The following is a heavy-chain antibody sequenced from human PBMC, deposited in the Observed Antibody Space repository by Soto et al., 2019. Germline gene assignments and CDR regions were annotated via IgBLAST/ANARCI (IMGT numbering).Heavy chain of an antibody. CDR3: ARDLYSFHGSGSYEGLSYYFDY. D-gene: IGHD3-10*01. CDR2: ISSSSSYI. CDR1: GFTFSSYS. V-gene: IGHV3-21*01. J-gene: IGHJ4*02. Sequence: GGSLRLSCAASGFTFSSYSMNWVRQAPGKGLEWVSSISSSSSYIYYADSVKGRFTISRDNAKNSLYLQMNSLRAEDTAVYYCARDLYSFHGSGSYEGLSYYFDYWGQGTLVTVSS.